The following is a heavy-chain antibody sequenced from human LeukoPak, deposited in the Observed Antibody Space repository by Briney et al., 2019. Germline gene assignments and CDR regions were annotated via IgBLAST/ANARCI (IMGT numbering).Heavy chain of an antibody. Sequence: GGSLRLSCAASGFTFSSYAMSWVRQAPGQGLEWVSAISGSGGDTYYADSVKGRFAISRDNSKNTLYLQMNSLRAEDTAVYYCAKDSSSTSLYYFDYWGQGTLVTVSS. J-gene: IGHJ4*02. CDR1: GFTFSSYA. D-gene: IGHD2-2*01. V-gene: IGHV3-23*01. CDR2: ISGSGGDT. CDR3: AKDSSSTSLYYFDY.